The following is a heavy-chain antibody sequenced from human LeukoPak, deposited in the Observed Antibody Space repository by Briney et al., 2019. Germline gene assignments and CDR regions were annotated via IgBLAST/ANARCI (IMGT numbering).Heavy chain of an antibody. D-gene: IGHD4-11*01. CDR1: GGSISSGGYY. CDR3: ASLTTADNWFDP. Sequence: TLSLTCTVSGGSISSGGYYWSGIRQHPGTGLEWIGYIYYSGSTYDNPSLTSRVTISVHTSKNQFSLKLSSVTAADTAAYYCASLTTADNWFDPWGQGNLVTVSS. J-gene: IGHJ5*02. CDR2: IYYSGST. V-gene: IGHV4-31*03.